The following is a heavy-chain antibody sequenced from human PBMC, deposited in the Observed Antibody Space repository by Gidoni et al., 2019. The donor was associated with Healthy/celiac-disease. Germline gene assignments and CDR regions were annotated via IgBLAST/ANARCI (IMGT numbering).Heavy chain of an antibody. CDR2: ISSSSSYI. Sequence: EVQLVESGGGLVKPGGSLRLSCAASGFTFSSYSMNWVRQAPGKGLEWVSSISSSSSYIYYADSVKGRFTISRDNAKNSLYLQMNSLRAEDTAVYYCARDRSWGRSGRGSGSYYTPIDYWGQGTLVTVSS. D-gene: IGHD3-10*01. J-gene: IGHJ4*02. V-gene: IGHV3-21*01. CDR3: ARDRSWGRSGRGSGSYYTPIDY. CDR1: GFTFSSYS.